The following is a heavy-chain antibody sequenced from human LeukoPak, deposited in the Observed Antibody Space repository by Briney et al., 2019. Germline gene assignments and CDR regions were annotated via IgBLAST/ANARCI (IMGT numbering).Heavy chain of an antibody. CDR1: RGSISRYY. V-gene: IGHV4-59*08. D-gene: IGHD3-10*01. CDR3: ARHVSGSGPFDP. Sequence: SETFSLTRTVSRGSISRYYWSWICQPPGKGLEWIGYIYYSGSTNYNPSLKSRVTISVDTSKNQFSLKLSAVTAADTAVYYCARHVSGSGPFDPWGQGTLVSVCS. CDR2: IYYSGST. J-gene: IGHJ5*02.